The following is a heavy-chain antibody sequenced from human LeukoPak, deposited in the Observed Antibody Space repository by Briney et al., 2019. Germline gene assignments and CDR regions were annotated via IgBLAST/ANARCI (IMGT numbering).Heavy chain of an antibody. V-gene: IGHV4-39*01. CDR3: ARQGDFWSGYPSDY. Sequence: SETLSLTCTVSGDSVSSSTYYWGWIRQPPGKGLEWIGSIYYSGSTYYNPSLKSRVTISVDTSKNQFSLKLRSVSDADTAVYYCARQGDFWSGYPSDYWGQGTLVTVSS. J-gene: IGHJ4*02. CDR1: GDSVSSSTYY. CDR2: IYYSGST. D-gene: IGHD3-3*01.